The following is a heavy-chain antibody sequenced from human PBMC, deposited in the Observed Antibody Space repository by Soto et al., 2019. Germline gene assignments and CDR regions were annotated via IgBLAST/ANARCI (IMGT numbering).Heavy chain of an antibody. CDR2: VYSSGTT. D-gene: IGHD5-12*01. J-gene: IGHJ5*02. CDR3: ARDSSGYGWFDP. Sequence: QVQLQESGPGLVKTSQTLSLTCTVSGDSISRGGYFWTWIRQHPGKVLEWIGNVYSSGTTYYNPSLKSRVTISVDTSKNQFSLKLSSVTAADTAIYYCARDSSGYGWFDPWGQGTLVTVPS. CDR1: GDSISRGGYF. V-gene: IGHV4-31*03.